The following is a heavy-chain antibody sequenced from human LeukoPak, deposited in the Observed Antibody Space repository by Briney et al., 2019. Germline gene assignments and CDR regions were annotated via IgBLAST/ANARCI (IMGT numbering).Heavy chain of an antibody. CDR2: INQDGSEM. CDR1: GFTFSNYW. CDR3: ARDQCCRILVRTTNWYLDL. D-gene: IGHD2-15*01. Sequence: PGGSLRLSCAASGFTFSNYWMSWVRQAPGKGLEWLANINQDGSEMYYVDSVKGRFTISRDNGKNSLYLQINSLRADDTAVYYCARDQCCRILVRTTNWYLDLWGRGTLVTVSS. V-gene: IGHV3-7*01. J-gene: IGHJ2*01.